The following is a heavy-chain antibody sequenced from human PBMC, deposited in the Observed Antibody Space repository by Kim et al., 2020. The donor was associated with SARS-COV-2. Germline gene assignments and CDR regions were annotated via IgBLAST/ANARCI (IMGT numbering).Heavy chain of an antibody. Sequence: GGSLRLSCAASGFTFSSYWMHWVRQVPGKGLVWVSRINNDGNNTSYADSVKGRFTISRDNAKNTLYLQMNSLRAEDTAVYYCARPRPDSGGNSYFDYWGQGTLVTISS. CDR2: INNDGNNT. CDR3: ARPRPDSGGNSYFDY. V-gene: IGHV3-74*01. D-gene: IGHD2-21*02. J-gene: IGHJ4*02. CDR1: GFTFSSYW.